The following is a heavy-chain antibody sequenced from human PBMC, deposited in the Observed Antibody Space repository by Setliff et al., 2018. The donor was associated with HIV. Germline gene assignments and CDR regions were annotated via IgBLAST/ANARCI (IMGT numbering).Heavy chain of an antibody. CDR1: GFTFSDYY. CDR2: INSDDYT. D-gene: IGHD2-2*01. Sequence: PGGSLRLSCAGSGSGGSGFTFSDYYMSWVRQAPGKGLEWVSIINSDDYTKYADSLKGRFTISRDTSKNTLYLQMNSLRAEDTAVYYCARRAYCSSTTCFDNWGQGTLVTVSS. CDR3: ARRAYCSSTTCFDN. J-gene: IGHJ4*02. V-gene: IGHV3-66*04.